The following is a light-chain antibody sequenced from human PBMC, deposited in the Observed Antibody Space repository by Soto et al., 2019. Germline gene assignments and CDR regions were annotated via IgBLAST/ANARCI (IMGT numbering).Light chain of an antibody. CDR3: QQYNTGPPIN. V-gene: IGKV3-15*01. J-gene: IGKJ5*01. CDR1: QSVSSN. CDR2: GAS. Sequence: EIVMTQSPATLSVSPGERATLSCRASQSVSSNLAWYQQKPGQAPRLLIFGASTRATGIPARFSGSGSGTEFTLTIRSLQSEDFAVYYCQQYNTGPPINFGPGTRLDIK.